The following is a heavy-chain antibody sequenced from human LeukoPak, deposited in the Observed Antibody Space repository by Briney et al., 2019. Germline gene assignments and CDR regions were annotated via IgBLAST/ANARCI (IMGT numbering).Heavy chain of an antibody. D-gene: IGHD1/OR15-1a*01. Sequence: SQTLSLTCAISGDSVSSNSAAWNWIRQSPSRGLEWLGRTYYRSKWYNDYGVSVRSRITINPDTSKNQFSLQLNSVTPEDTALYYCARESTTTGDNLDYWGQGTLVTVSS. CDR3: ARESTTTGDNLDY. J-gene: IGHJ4*02. V-gene: IGHV6-1*01. CDR2: TYYRSKWYN. CDR1: GDSVSSNSAA.